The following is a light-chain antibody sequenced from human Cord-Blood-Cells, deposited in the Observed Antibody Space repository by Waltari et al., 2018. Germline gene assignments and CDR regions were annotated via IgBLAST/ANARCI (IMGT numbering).Light chain of an antibody. J-gene: IGLJ2*01. Sequence: QSALTQPASVSGSPGQSITISCTGTSSDVGSYNLVSWYQQHPGKAPKLMIYEGSKQPSGGASRSAGSKSTTAASLTIAGLQAEDEADYCWCSYAGISSHVVFGGGTKLTVL. V-gene: IGLV2-23*01. CDR1: SSDVGSYNL. CDR2: EGS. CDR3: CSYAGISSHVV.